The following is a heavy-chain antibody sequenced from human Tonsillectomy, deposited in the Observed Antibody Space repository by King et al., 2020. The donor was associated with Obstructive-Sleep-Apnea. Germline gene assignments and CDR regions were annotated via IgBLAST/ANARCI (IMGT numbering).Heavy chain of an antibody. CDR3: AREGGLAVFDY. CDR2: IKDDGSEK. V-gene: IGHV3-7*03. D-gene: IGHD2-21*01. Sequence: VQLVESGGGLVQPGGSLRLPCAASGFTFSSYWMSWVRQAPGKGLEWVANIKDDGSEKYYVDSVKGRFTISRDNAKNSLYLQMNSLRVEDTAVYYCAREGGLAVFDYWGQGTLVTVSS. J-gene: IGHJ4*02. CDR1: GFTFSSYW.